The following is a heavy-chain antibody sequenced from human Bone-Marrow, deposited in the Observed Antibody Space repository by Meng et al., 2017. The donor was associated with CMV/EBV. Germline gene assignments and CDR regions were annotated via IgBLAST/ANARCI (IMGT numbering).Heavy chain of an antibody. Sequence: GESLKISCAASGFTFSSYWMSWVRQAPGKGLEWVANIKQDGSEKYYVDSVKGRFTISRDNAKNSLYLQMSSLRAEDTAVYYCARGLDSSGWNYYYYGMDVWGQGTTVTVSS. D-gene: IGHD6-19*01. CDR1: GFTFSSYW. J-gene: IGHJ6*02. V-gene: IGHV3-7*04. CDR2: IKQDGSEK. CDR3: ARGLDSSGWNYYYYGMDV.